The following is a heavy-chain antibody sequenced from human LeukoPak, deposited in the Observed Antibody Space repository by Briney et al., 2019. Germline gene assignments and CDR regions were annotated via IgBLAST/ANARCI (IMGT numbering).Heavy chain of an antibody. Sequence: ASVKVSCKASGYTFTDYYMHWVRQAPGQGLEWMGWINPNSGGTNSAQKFQSRVTLTRDTSISTAYMELSRLTSDDTAVYYCARDGGLDYWGQGTLVTVSS. CDR2: INPNSGGT. D-gene: IGHD2-15*01. V-gene: IGHV1-2*02. CDR3: ARDGGLDY. CDR1: GYTFTDYY. J-gene: IGHJ4*02.